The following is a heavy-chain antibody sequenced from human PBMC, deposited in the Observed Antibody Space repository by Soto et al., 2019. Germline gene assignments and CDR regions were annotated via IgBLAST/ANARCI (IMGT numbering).Heavy chain of an antibody. D-gene: IGHD5-12*01. V-gene: IGHV3-33*01. CDR2: IWYDGSNK. Sequence: PGGSLRLSCAASGFTFSSYGMHWVRQAPGKGLEWVAVIWYDGSNKYYADSVKGRFTISRDNSKNTLYLQMNSLRAEDTAVYYCARDVEWLRFYHSSPDYWGQGTLVTVSS. CDR3: ARDVEWLRFYHSSPDY. J-gene: IGHJ4*02. CDR1: GFTFSSYG.